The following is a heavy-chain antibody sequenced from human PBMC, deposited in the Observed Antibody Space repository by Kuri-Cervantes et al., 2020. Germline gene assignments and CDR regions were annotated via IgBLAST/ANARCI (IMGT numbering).Heavy chain of an antibody. J-gene: IGHJ4*02. V-gene: IGHV3-30*03. CDR3: ARSDMGRGVISLGLSF. CDR2: ISYDGSNK. D-gene: IGHD3-10*01. Sequence: GGSLRLSCAASGFNFSSYGMHWVRQAPGKGLEWVAVISYDGSNKYYADSVKGRFTISRDNSKNTLYLQMKSLRAEDTAVYYCARSDMGRGVISLGLSFWGQGTLVTVSS. CDR1: GFNFSSYG.